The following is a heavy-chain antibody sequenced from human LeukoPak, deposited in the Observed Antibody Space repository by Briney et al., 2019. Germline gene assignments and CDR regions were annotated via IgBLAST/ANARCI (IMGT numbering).Heavy chain of an antibody. J-gene: IGHJ3*02. D-gene: IGHD3-22*01. Sequence: GALRLSCAASGFTFSSFWMTWVPQAPGKGLEWVANIKQDGSEKYYVDSVKGRFTISRDNAKNSLYLQMNSLRAEDTAVYYCAREGYYDSSGYCGFDIWGQGTMVTVSS. CDR3: AREGYYDSSGYCGFDI. CDR2: IKQDGSEK. CDR1: GFTFSSFW. V-gene: IGHV3-7*01.